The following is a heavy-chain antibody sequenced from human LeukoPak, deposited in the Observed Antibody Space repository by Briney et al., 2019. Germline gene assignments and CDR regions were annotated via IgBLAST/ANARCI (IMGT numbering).Heavy chain of an antibody. CDR2: IWYDGSNK. CDR3: ARGYMTTVTTGPDY. J-gene: IGHJ4*02. CDR1: GFTFSSYG. V-gene: IGHV3-33*01. D-gene: IGHD4-17*01. Sequence: PGRSLRLSCAASGFTFSSYGMHWVRQAPDKGLEWVAVIWYDGSNKYYADSVKGRFTISRDNSKNTLYLQMNSLRAEDTAVYYCARGYMTTVTTGPDYWGQGTLVTVSS.